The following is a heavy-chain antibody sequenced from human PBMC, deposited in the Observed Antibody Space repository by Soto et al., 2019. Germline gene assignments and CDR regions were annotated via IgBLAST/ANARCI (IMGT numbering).Heavy chain of an antibody. CDR2: ISTYTGNT. J-gene: IGHJ6*02. CDR3: ARDSGISIFGVVTSSGAFGMDI. D-gene: IGHD3-3*01. Sequence: ASVKVSCKASGYTFTSYGISWVRQAPGQGLEWMAWISTYTGNTNYAQKVQGRVTTTTDTSTSTAYMELRSLRSDDTAVYYCARDSGISIFGVVTSSGAFGMDIWGQGTTVTVSS. V-gene: IGHV1-18*01. CDR1: GYTFTSYG.